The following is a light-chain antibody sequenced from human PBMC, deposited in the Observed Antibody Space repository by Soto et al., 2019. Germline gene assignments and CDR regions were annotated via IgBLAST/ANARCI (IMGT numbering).Light chain of an antibody. V-gene: IGKV1-5*01. CDR2: HAS. CDR3: QQYQSFST. J-gene: IGKJ4*01. Sequence: DIQMTQSPSTLSASVGDRVTITCRASQNINTWVAWYQQKPGHAPTLLMYHASSLESGVASSFSGSGSGTEFTLSISSLQPDDFATYFCQQYQSFSTFAGGTKVEVK. CDR1: QNINTW.